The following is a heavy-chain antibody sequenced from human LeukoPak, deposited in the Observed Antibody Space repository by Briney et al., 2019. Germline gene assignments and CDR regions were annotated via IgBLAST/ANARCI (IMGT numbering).Heavy chain of an antibody. Sequence: GGSLRLSCAASGFTFSNAWMSWVRQAPGKGLEWVGRIKSKTDGGTTDYAAPVKGRFTISRDDSKNTLYLQMNSLRTEDTAVYYCARAQYYDSTTAGGMDVWGQGTTVTVSS. V-gene: IGHV3-15*05. CDR1: GFTFSNAW. CDR3: ARAQYYDSTTAGGMDV. CDR2: IKSKTDGGTT. D-gene: IGHD3-22*01. J-gene: IGHJ6*02.